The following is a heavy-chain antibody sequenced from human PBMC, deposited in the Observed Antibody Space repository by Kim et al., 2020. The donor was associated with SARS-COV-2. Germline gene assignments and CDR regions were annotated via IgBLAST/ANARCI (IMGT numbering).Heavy chain of an antibody. CDR3: ATTRYCSSTSCYRDYYYYGMDV. CDR1: GFTFSSYS. J-gene: IGHJ6*02. D-gene: IGHD2-2*02. CDR2: ISSSSSYI. Sequence: GGSLRLSCAASGFTFSSYSMNWVRQAPGKGLEWVSSISSSSSYIYYADSVKGRFTISRDNAKNSLYLQMNSLRAEDTAVYYCATTRYCSSTSCYRDYYYYGMDVWGQGTTVTVSS. V-gene: IGHV3-21*01.